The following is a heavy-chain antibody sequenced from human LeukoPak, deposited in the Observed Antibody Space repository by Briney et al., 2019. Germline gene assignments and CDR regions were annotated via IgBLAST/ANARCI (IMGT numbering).Heavy chain of an antibody. CDR1: GFNLRAYT. D-gene: IGHD1-20*01. J-gene: IGHJ4*02. CDR2: ISTRSSYI. Sequence: PGGSLRLSCAASGFNLRAYTMNWVRQAPGKGLEWVSSISTRSSYIYYADSVKGRFTISRDNAENSLYLQMHSLRVEDTALYYCARDDNWNDKPFDFWGQGTLVTVSS. CDR3: ARDDNWNDKPFDF. V-gene: IGHV3-21*01.